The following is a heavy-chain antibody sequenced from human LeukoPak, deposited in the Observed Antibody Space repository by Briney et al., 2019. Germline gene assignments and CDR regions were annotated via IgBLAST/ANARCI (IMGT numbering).Heavy chain of an antibody. CDR2: IRSKAYGGTT. CDR1: GFTFGDYA. Sequence: GGSLRLSCTASGFTFGDYAMSWVRQAPGKGLEWVGFIRSKAYGGTTEYAASVKGRFTISRDDSKSIAYLQMNSLKTEDTAVYYCTRDRTNLLLLWSGELLGWFDPWGQGTLVTVSS. J-gene: IGHJ5*02. V-gene: IGHV3-49*04. CDR3: TRDRTNLLLLWSGELLGWFDP. D-gene: IGHD3-10*01.